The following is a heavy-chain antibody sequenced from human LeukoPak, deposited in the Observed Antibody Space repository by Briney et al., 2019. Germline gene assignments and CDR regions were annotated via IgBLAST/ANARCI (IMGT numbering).Heavy chain of an antibody. CDR1: GVSISSGGYY. J-gene: IGHJ4*02. V-gene: IGHV4-31*03. Sequence: PSETLSLTCTVSGVSISSGGYYWSWIRQHPGXXXXXXGYIYYSGSTXXXPXXXXRVTIFVDTSKNQFSLKLSSVTAADTAVYYCARASAAGTHLDYWGQGTLVTVSS. CDR2: IYYSGST. D-gene: IGHD6-13*01. CDR3: ARASAAGTHLDY.